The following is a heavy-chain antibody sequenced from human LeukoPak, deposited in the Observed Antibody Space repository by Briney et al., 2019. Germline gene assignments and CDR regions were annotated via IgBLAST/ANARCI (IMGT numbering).Heavy chain of an antibody. J-gene: IGHJ4*02. CDR1: GYTFTSYG. Sequence: GASVKVSCKASGYTFTSYGISWVRQAPGQGLEWMGWISAYNGNTNYAQKLQGRVTMTTDTFTSTAYMELRSLRSDDTAVYYCARDSKIMVATPFDYWGQGTLVTVSS. CDR2: ISAYNGNT. V-gene: IGHV1-18*01. CDR3: ARDSKIMVATPFDY. D-gene: IGHD5-12*01.